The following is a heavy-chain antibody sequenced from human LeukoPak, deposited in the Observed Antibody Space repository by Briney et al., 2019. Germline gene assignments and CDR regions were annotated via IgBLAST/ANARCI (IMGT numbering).Heavy chain of an antibody. CDR2: INHSGST. V-gene: IGHV4-34*01. J-gene: IGHJ4*02. CDR1: GGSFSGYY. CDR3: ARAGWQWLAPTEY. D-gene: IGHD6-19*01. Sequence: SETLSLTCAVYGGSFSGYYWSWIRQPPGKGLEWIGEINHSGSTNYNPSLKSRVTISVDTSKNQFSLKLSSVTAADTAVYYCARAGWQWLAPTEYWGQGTLVTVSS.